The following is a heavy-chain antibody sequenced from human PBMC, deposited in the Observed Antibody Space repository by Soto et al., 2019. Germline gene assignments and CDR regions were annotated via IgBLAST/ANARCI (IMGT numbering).Heavy chain of an antibody. V-gene: IGHV3-66*01. J-gene: IGHJ4*02. CDR1: GFTVSSNY. CDR3: ESLYYYDSSGYLVEDY. D-gene: IGHD3-22*01. CDR2: IYSGGST. Sequence: GGSLRLSCAASGFTVSSNYMSWVRQAPGKGLEWVSVIYSGGSTYYADSVKGRFTISRDNSKNTLYLQMNSLRAEDTAVYYCESLYYYDSSGYLVEDYWGQGT.